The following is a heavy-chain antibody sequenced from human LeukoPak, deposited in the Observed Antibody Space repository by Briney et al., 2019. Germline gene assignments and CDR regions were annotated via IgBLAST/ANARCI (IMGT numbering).Heavy chain of an antibody. CDR3: ARVRAASYYYYYYMDV. Sequence: ASVKVSCKASGYTFTGYYMHWVRQAPRQGLEWMGWINPNSGGTNYAQKFQGRVTMTRDTSISTAYMELSRLRSDDTAVYYCARVRAASYYYYYYMDVWGKGTTVTVSS. CDR2: INPNSGGT. CDR1: GYTFTGYY. J-gene: IGHJ6*03. D-gene: IGHD5-18*01. V-gene: IGHV1-2*02.